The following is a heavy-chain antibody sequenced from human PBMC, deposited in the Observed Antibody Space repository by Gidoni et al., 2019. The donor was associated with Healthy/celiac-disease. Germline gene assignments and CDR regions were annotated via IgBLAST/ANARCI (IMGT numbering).Heavy chain of an antibody. J-gene: IGHJ4*02. CDR1: GVTFSNAW. CDR2: IKSKTDGGTT. D-gene: IGHD2-15*01. V-gene: IGHV3-15*01. CDR3: TTILPFWSGGDY. Sequence: EVQLVESGGGLVKPGGSLRLSCASSGVTFSNAWMSWVRQAPGKGLELVGRIKSKTDGGTTDYAAPVKGRFTISRDDSKNTLYLQMNSLKTEDTAVYYCTTILPFWSGGDYWGQGTLVTVSS.